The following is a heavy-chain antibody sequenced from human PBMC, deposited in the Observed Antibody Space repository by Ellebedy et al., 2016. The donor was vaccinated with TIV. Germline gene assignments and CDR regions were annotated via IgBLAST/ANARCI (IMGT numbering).Heavy chain of an antibody. V-gene: IGHV1-69*05. CDR1: GGTFSSYA. Sequence: SVKVSXXASGGTFSSYAISWVRQAPGQGLEWMGGIIPIFGTANYAQNFQGRLTMTTDTSTSTAYMELRSLRSDDTAVYYCARDRGWQVVDYWGQGTLVTVSS. CDR3: ARDRGWQVVDY. J-gene: IGHJ4*02. D-gene: IGHD3-10*01. CDR2: IIPIFGTA.